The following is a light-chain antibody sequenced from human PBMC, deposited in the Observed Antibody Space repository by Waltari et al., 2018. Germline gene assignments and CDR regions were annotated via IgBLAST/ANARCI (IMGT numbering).Light chain of an antibody. CDR3: QSYDSSLDVWV. CDR2: GDH. CDR1: SSNIVANHD. Sequence: QSVLTQPPSVSGAPGQRVTISCTGNSSNIVANHDVQWYQQLPGTAPTLLLYGDHNRPSGVPDRFSGAKSGTSASLAITGLQTEDEADYYCQSYDSSLDVWVFGGGTKLTVL. V-gene: IGLV1-40*01. J-gene: IGLJ3*02.